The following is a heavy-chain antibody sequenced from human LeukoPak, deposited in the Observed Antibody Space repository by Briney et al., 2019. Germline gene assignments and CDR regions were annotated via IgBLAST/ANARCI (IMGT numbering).Heavy chain of an antibody. Sequence: PGGSLTLSCAASGFTFSSYWMSWVRQAPGKGLEWVAVISYDGSNKYYADSVKGRFTISRDNSKNTLYLQMNSLRAEDTAVYYCAKAEYYDFWSGLDYWGQGTLVTVSS. CDR1: GFTFSSYW. J-gene: IGHJ4*02. CDR2: ISYDGSNK. CDR3: AKAEYYDFWSGLDY. V-gene: IGHV3-30*18. D-gene: IGHD3-3*01.